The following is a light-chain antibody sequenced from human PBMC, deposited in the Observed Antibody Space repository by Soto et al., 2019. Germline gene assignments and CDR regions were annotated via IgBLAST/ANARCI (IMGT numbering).Light chain of an antibody. CDR2: GNN. J-gene: IGLJ3*02. CDR3: QSYDRSLSGSGV. CDR1: SSNIGAGYD. Sequence: QAVVTQPPSVSGAPGQRVTISCTGSSSNIGAGYDVHWYQQLPGTAPKLVIYGNNNRPSGVPDRFSGSKSGTSASLAITGLKAEDEADYYCQSYDRSLSGSGVFGGGTQLTVL. V-gene: IGLV1-40*01.